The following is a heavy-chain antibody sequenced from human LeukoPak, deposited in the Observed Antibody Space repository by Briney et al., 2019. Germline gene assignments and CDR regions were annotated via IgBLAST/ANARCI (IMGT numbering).Heavy chain of an antibody. CDR2: IIPIFGTA. V-gene: IGHV1-69*13. J-gene: IGHJ5*02. CDR3: ARAYCSSTSCYVGDL. Sequence: SVKVSCKASGGTFSSYAISWVRQAPREGLEWMGGIIPIFGTANYAQKFQGRVTITADESTSTAYMELSSLRSEDTAVYYCARAYCSSTSCYVGDLWGQGTLVTVSS. CDR1: GGTFSSYA. D-gene: IGHD2-2*01.